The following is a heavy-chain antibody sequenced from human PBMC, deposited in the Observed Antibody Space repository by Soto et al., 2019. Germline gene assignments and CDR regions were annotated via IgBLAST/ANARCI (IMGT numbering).Heavy chain of an antibody. Sequence: GASVKVSCKASGGTFSSYTISWVRQAPGQGLEWMGRIIPILGIANYAQKFQGRVTITADKSTSTAYMELSSLRSEDTAVYYCARDLYCGGDCYSYYYYGMDVWGQGTTVTVSS. J-gene: IGHJ6*02. CDR1: GGTFSSYT. CDR2: IIPILGIA. CDR3: ARDLYCGGDCYSYYYYGMDV. V-gene: IGHV1-69*02. D-gene: IGHD2-21*02.